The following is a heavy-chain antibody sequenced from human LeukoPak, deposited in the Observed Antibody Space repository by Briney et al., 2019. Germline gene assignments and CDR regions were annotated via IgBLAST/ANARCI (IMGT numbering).Heavy chain of an antibody. J-gene: IGHJ4*02. V-gene: IGHV4-34*01. CDR2: INHSGST. CDR3: AGISVVVTAVHDY. D-gene: IGHD2-21*02. CDR1: GGSFSGYY. Sequence: SETLSLTCAVYGGSFSGYYWSWIRQPPGKGMEWIGEINHSGSTNYNPSLKSRVTISVDTSKNQFSLKLSSVTAADTAVYYCAGISVVVTAVHDYWRQGTLVTVSS.